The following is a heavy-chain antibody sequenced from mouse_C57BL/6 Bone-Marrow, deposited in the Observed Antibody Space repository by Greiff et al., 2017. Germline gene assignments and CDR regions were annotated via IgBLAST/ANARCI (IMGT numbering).Heavy chain of an antibody. D-gene: IGHD2-2*01. CDR2: IWGVGST. CDR1: GFSLTSYG. V-gene: IGHV2-6*01. Sequence: VQLVESGPGLVAPSQSLSITCTVSGFSLTSYGVDWVRQSPGKGLEWLGVIWGVGSTNYNSDLKSRLSISNDNSKSQVFLTMNSLQTDDTAMYYCASDGVTAPFAYWGQGTLVTVSA. J-gene: IGHJ3*01. CDR3: ASDGVTAPFAY.